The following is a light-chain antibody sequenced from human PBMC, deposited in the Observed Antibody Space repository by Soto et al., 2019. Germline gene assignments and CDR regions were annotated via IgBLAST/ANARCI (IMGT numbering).Light chain of an antibody. CDR1: QSVSSY. V-gene: IGKV3-11*01. CDR2: DAS. Sequence: VGKQVPATLSLAPGERATLSFRASQSVSSYLAWYQQKPGQAPRLLIYDASNRATGIPARFSGSGSGTGFTLAIRSLAPEDFAVYYCQHRSNWLLSFGGGAKVDI. J-gene: IGKJ4*01. CDR3: QHRSNWLLS.